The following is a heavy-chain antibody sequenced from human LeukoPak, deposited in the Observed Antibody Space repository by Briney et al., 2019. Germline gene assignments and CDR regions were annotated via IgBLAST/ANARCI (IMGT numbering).Heavy chain of an antibody. Sequence: GGSLRLSCAASGFTFSRSAMHWVRQPPGKGLEWMAVISNDGIRKFHADSVKGRFTISRDNSENTLYLQMDSPTTEDTAVYYCARRRDGYNPELDYWGQRTLVTVSS. CDR1: GFTFSRSA. D-gene: IGHD5-24*01. J-gene: IGHJ4*02. V-gene: IGHV3-30-3*01. CDR2: ISNDGIRK. CDR3: ARRRDGYNPELDY.